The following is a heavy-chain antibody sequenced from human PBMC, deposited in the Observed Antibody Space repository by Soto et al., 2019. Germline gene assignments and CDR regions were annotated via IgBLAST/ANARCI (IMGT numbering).Heavy chain of an antibody. J-gene: IGHJ6*02. CDR2: IIPLHNTS. CDR1: GGAFTNYA. D-gene: IGHD1-20*01. Sequence: QVQLLQSGAEVTKPGSSVKVSCKVSGGAFTNYALNWVRHGPGQGLEGLGGIIPLHNTSNYSLKCLGRVTVTADISSTTVYMELNSLAAADTDTYYCASWSNWNQLYYDGLDVWGQGTTVTVSS. CDR3: ASWSNWNQLYYDGLDV. V-gene: IGHV1-69*06.